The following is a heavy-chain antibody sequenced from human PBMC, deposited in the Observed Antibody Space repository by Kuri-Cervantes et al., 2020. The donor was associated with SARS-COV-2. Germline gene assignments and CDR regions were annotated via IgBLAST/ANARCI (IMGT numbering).Heavy chain of an antibody. CDR3: ARIAGNDAFDI. D-gene: IGHD2-21*01. CDR2: ISGSGGST. CDR1: GFTFSSYA. J-gene: IGHJ3*02. V-gene: IGHV3-23*01. Sequence: GESLKISCAASGFTFSSYAMSWVRQAPGKGLEWVSAISGSGGSTYYADSVKGRFTISRDNSKNTLYLQMNSLRAEDTAVYYCARIAGNDAFDIWGQGTMVTVSS.